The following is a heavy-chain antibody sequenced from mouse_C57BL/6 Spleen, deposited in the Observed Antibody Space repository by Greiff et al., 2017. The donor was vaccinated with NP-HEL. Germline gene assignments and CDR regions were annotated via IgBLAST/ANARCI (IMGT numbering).Heavy chain of an antibody. V-gene: IGHV1-53*01. Sequence: QVQLQQPGTELVKPGASVKLSCRASGYTFTSYWMHWVKQRPEQGLEWIGDINPGNGGTNYNEKFKSKATLTVDKSSSTAYMQLSSLTSEDSAVYYCARHGSGGFDYWGQGTTLTVSS. CDR2: INPGNGGT. J-gene: IGHJ2*01. CDR3: ARHGSGGFDY. CDR1: GYTFTSYW. D-gene: IGHD1-1*01.